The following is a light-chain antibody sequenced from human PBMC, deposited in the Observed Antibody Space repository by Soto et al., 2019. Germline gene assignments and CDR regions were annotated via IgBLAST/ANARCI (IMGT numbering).Light chain of an antibody. Sequence: QSALTQPASVSGSPGQSITISCTGTSSDVGGYNYVSWYQQHPGKAPKLMIYEVSNRPSGVSNRSSGSKSGNTASLTISGLQAEDEADYYCSSYTSSSTLWVFGGGAKVTVL. CDR2: EVS. V-gene: IGLV2-14*01. J-gene: IGLJ3*02. CDR3: SSYTSSSTLWV. CDR1: SSDVGGYNY.